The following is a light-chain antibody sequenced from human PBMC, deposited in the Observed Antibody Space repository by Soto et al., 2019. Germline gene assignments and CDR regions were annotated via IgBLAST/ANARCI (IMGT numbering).Light chain of an antibody. V-gene: IGKV1-39*01. Sequence: DIQMTQSPSSLSASVEDRFTIACRSSQSISSYLNWYQQKPGKAPKLLIYAASSLQSGVPSRFSGSGSGTEFTLTISSLQPDDFATYYCQEYNSDSGTFGPGTKVDIK. CDR2: AAS. J-gene: IGKJ1*01. CDR3: QEYNSDSGT. CDR1: QSISSY.